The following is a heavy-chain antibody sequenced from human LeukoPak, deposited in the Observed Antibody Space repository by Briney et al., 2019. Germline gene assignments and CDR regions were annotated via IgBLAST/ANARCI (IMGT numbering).Heavy chain of an antibody. CDR2: IAASGTAM. V-gene: IGHV3-48*02. Sequence: GGSLRLSCAASGFTFSSYSMNWVRQAPGKGLEWVSHIAASGTAMFYADSVKGRFTISRDNAKNSLYLQMNSLRDEDTAVYYCASSGSYRFDYWGQGTLVTVSS. CDR3: ASSGSYRFDY. CDR1: GFTFSSYS. J-gene: IGHJ4*02. D-gene: IGHD1-26*01.